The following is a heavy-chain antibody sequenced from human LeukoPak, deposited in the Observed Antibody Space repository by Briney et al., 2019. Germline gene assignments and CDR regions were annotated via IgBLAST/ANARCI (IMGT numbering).Heavy chain of an antibody. V-gene: IGHV3-15*01. CDR3: TTVLEFYGSGSYYDAP. CDR1: GFTFSYVW. Sequence: GGSLRLSCVASGFTFSYVWMSWVRQAPGKGLEWVGRINSKTDGGTTDYAAPVKGRFTISRDDSQNTLYLQMNSLKTEDTAVYYCTTVLEFYGSGSYYDAPWGQGTLVTVSS. D-gene: IGHD3-10*01. J-gene: IGHJ5*02. CDR2: INSKTDGGTT.